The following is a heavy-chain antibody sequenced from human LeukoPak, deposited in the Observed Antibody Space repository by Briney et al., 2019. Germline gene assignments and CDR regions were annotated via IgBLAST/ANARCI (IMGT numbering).Heavy chain of an antibody. D-gene: IGHD3-10*01. V-gene: IGHV3-72*01. CDR1: GFTFSDHH. J-gene: IGHJ4*02. Sequence: GGSLRLSCAACGFTFSDHHMDWVRQAPGKGLEWIGRSKNKDYAHSTVYSASVKGRFIFSRDDPKNSLYLQMNSLTTEDTAVYYCTRIFYYGTRGFYPDFWGQGTLVTVSS. CDR2: SKNKDYAHST. CDR3: TRIFYYGTRGFYPDF.